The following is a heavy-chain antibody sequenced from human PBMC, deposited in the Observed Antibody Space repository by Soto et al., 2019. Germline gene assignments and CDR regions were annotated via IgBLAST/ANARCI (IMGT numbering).Heavy chain of an antibody. J-gene: IGHJ6*02. CDR2: ISAYNGNT. V-gene: IGHV1-18*04. CDR1: GYTFTSYG. Sequence: ASVKVSCKASGYTFTSYGISWVRQAPGQGLEWMGWISAYNGNTNYAQKLQGRVTMTTDTSTSTAYMELRSLRSEDTAVYYCARGRSRGYCSSTSCYKDYYYGMDVWGQGTTVTVSS. CDR3: ARGRSRGYCSSTSCYKDYYYGMDV. D-gene: IGHD2-2*02.